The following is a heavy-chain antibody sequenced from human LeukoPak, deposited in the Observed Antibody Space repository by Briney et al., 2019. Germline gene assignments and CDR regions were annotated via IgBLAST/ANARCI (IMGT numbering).Heavy chain of an antibody. CDR3: AREAGIPPTTQQWPTSVDC. CDR1: GFPFSSSW. D-gene: IGHD6-19*01. Sequence: PGGSLRLSCAASGFPFSSSWMSWVRQAPGKGLEWVANIKQDGSEKYYVDSVKGRFTISRDNAKSSLSLQMNSLRAEDTAVYYCAREAGIPPTTQQWPTSVDCWGQGTLVTVAS. J-gene: IGHJ4*02. CDR2: IKQDGSEK. V-gene: IGHV3-7*05.